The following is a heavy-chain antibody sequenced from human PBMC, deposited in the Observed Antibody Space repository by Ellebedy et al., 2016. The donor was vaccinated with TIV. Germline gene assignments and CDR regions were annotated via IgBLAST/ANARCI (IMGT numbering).Heavy chain of an antibody. Sequence: MPSETLSLTCTVSGGSISSYYWSWIRQPAGKGLEWIGRIYTSGSTNYNPSLKSRVTMSVDTSKNQFSLKLTSVTAADTAVYYCARGYYDSSGYNWFDPWGQGTLVTVSS. D-gene: IGHD3-22*01. CDR3: ARGYYDSSGYNWFDP. CDR2: IYTSGST. CDR1: GGSISSYY. J-gene: IGHJ5*02. V-gene: IGHV4-4*07.